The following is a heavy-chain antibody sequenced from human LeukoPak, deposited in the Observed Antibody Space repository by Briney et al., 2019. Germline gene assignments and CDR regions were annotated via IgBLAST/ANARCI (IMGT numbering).Heavy chain of an antibody. CDR3: ARGFVYFDY. V-gene: IGHV3-30*04. J-gene: IGHJ4*02. Sequence: GGSLRLSCAASGFTFSSYAMHWVRQAPGKGLEWVAVISYDGSNKYYADSVKGRFTISRDNSKNTLYLQMNSLRAEDTAVYYCARGFVYFDYWGQGTLVTVS. D-gene: IGHD3-16*02. CDR1: GFTFSSYA. CDR2: ISYDGSNK.